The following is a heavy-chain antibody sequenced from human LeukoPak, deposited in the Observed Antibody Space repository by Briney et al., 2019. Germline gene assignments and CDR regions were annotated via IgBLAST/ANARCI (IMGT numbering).Heavy chain of an antibody. CDR2: ISGSGGST. CDR3: AKTPDTTVTFYYFDY. CDR1: GFTFSSYA. J-gene: IGHJ4*02. Sequence: PRGSLRLSCAASGFTFSSYAMSWVRQAPGKGLEWVSAISGSGGSTYYADSVKGRFTISRDNSKNTLYLQMNSLRAEDTAVYYCAKTPDTTVTFYYFDYWGQGTLVTVSS. D-gene: IGHD4-17*01. V-gene: IGHV3-23*01.